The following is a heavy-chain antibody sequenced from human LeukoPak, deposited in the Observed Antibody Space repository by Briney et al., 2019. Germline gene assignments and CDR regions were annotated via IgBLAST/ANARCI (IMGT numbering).Heavy chain of an antibody. V-gene: IGHV3-48*01. Sequence: PGGSLRLSCAASGFTFSSYSMNWVRQAPGKGLEWVSYISSSSSTIYYADSVKGRFTISRDNAKNSLYLQMNSLRAGDTAVYYCAKDWGGVDAFDIWGQGTMVTVSS. CDR3: AKDWGGVDAFDI. D-gene: IGHD3-16*01. J-gene: IGHJ3*02. CDR1: GFTFSSYS. CDR2: ISSSSSTI.